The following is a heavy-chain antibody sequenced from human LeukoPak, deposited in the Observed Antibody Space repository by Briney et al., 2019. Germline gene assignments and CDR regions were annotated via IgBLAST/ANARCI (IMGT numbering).Heavy chain of an antibody. CDR3: ARDHSGGATYYFDY. D-gene: IGHD1-26*01. Sequence: GESLRLSCAASGFTVSSNYMSWVRQAPGKGLEWVSVIYSGGSTYYADSVKGRFTSSRDNSKNTLYLQMNSLRAEDTAVYYCARDHSGGATYYFDYWGQGTLVTVSS. V-gene: IGHV3-66*02. J-gene: IGHJ4*02. CDR1: GFTVSSNY. CDR2: IYSGGST.